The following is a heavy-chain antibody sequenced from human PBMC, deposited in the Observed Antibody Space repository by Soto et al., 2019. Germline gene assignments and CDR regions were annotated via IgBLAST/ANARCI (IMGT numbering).Heavy chain of an antibody. Sequence: EVQLVESGGGLVKPGGSLRLSCAASGFTFSSYSMNWVRQAPGKGLEWVSSISSSSSYIYYADSVKGRFTISRDNAKNSLYLXMNSLRAEDTAVYYCARDVYSSSRYFDYWGQGTLVTVSS. V-gene: IGHV3-21*01. CDR3: ARDVYSSSRYFDY. J-gene: IGHJ4*02. CDR1: GFTFSSYS. CDR2: ISSSSSYI. D-gene: IGHD6-6*01.